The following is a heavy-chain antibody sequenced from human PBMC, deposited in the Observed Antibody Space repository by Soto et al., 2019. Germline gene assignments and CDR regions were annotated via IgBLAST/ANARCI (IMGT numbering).Heavy chain of an antibody. J-gene: IGHJ4*02. CDR1: GGSFSGYY. CDR3: ARSSVRGWSY. CDR2: ITHSGST. Sequence: LSLTCAVYGGSFSGYYWTWIRQPPGKGLEWIGEITHSGSTNYNPSLKSRVTISVDTSKNQFSLNLNSVTAADTAVYYCARSSVRGWSYWGQGTLVTVSS. D-gene: IGHD3-10*02. V-gene: IGHV4-34*01.